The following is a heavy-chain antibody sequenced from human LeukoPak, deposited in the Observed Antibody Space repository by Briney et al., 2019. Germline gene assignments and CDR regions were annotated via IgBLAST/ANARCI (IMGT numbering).Heavy chain of an antibody. D-gene: IGHD2-15*01. V-gene: IGHV4-61*02. CDR1: GGSVSRGSDY. J-gene: IGHJ5*02. Sequence: SETLSLTCTVSGGSVSRGSDYWSWIRQPAGKGLEWIGRIYTSGSTNYNPSLKSRVTISIDTSKNQFSLKLKSVTAADTAVYYCAKDLNIIMLAAKEIVRFDPWGQGTLVTVSS. CDR3: AKDLNIIMLAAKEIVRFDP. CDR2: IYTSGST.